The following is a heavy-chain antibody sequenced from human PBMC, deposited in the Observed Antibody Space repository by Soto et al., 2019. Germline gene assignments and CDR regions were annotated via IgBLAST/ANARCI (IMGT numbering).Heavy chain of an antibody. V-gene: IGHV4-59*01. CDR2: ISYSGST. CDR3: ERVVYDSSGYGFFDY. J-gene: IGHJ4*02. Sequence: PSETLSLTCTVSGGSISSYYWNWIRQSPGKGLEWIGYISYSGSTNYNPSLKSRVTITTDTPKNQFSLKLSSVTAADTAVYYCERVVYDSSGYGFFDYWGQGTLVTVSS. CDR1: GGSISSYY. D-gene: IGHD3-22*01.